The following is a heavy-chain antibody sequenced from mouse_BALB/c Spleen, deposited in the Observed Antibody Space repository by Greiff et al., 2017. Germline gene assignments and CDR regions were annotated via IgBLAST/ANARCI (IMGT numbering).Heavy chain of an antibody. CDR1: GFSLTGYG. CDR2: IWGDGST. J-gene: IGHJ1*01. D-gene: IGHD2-3*01. V-gene: IGHV2-6-7*01. CDR3: ARDLDGYYWYFDV. Sequence: VQLQESGPGLVAPSQSLSITCTVSGFSLTGYGVNWVRQPPGKGLEWLGMIWGDGSTDYNSALKSRLSISKDNSKSQVFLKMNSLQTDDTARYYCARDLDGYYWYFDVWGAGTTVTVSS.